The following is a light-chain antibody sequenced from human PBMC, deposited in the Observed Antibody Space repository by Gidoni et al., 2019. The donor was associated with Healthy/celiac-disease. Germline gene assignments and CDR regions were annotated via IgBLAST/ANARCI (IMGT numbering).Light chain of an antibody. CDR2: GAS. CDR1: QSVSSSY. CDR3: QQYGSSPT. V-gene: IGKV3-20*01. Sequence: SCRASQSVSSSYLAWYQQKPGQAPRLLIYGASSRATGIPDRFSGSGSGTDFTLTISRLEPEDFAVYYCQQYGSSPTFXPXTKVDIK. J-gene: IGKJ3*01.